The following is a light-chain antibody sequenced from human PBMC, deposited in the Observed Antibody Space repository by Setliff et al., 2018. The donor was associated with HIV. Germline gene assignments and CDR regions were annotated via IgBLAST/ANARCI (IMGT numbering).Light chain of an antibody. CDR3: GSYRRTSTWV. V-gene: IGLV1-40*01. CDR2: VNS. J-gene: IGLJ3*02. Sequence: QSVLAQPPSVSGAPGQRVTISCTGDRSNIGAGYDVHWYQQLPGAAPKLLTYVNSNRPSGVPDRFSGSKSGTSASLAITGLQAEDEADYYCGSYRRTSTWVFGGGTKVTVL. CDR1: RSNIGAGYD.